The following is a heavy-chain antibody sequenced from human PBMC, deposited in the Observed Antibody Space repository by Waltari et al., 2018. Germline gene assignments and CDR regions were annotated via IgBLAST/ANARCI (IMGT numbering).Heavy chain of an antibody. Sequence: QVQLVQSGAEVKKPGASVKVSCKASGYTFTGDYMHWVRQAPGQGLEWMGWINPNRGGTNYEKKCQGRVTITRDTSISTAYMELSRLRSDDTAVYYCARDLGNSWNPRGWFDPWGQGTLVTVSS. D-gene: IGHD3-3*01. V-gene: IGHV1-2*02. J-gene: IGHJ5*02. CDR3: ARDLGNSWNPRGWFDP. CDR1: GYTFTGDY. CDR2: INPNRGGT.